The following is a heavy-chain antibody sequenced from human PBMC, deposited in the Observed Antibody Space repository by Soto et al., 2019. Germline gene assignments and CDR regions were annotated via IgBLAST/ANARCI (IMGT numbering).Heavy chain of an antibody. J-gene: IGHJ6*02. CDR3: ARVGSSGWSHYYYYYYGMDV. Sequence: ASVKVSCKASGYTFTSYCISWVRQAPGQGLEWMGWISAYNGNTNYAQKLQGRVTMTTDTSTSTAYMELRSLRSDDTAVYYCARVGSSGWSHYYYYYYGMDVWGQGTTVTVSS. V-gene: IGHV1-18*01. D-gene: IGHD6-19*01. CDR2: ISAYNGNT. CDR1: GYTFTSYC.